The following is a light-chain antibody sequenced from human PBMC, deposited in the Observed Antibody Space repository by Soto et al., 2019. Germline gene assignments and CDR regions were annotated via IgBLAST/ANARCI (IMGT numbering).Light chain of an antibody. CDR2: GAS. Sequence: PGERVTLSCRASQSVSSSYLTWYQQKPGQAPRLLIYGASTRATSIPARFSGSGSGTDFTLTISSLQPEDFAVYYCQQRKNWPRTFGQGTKVDI. CDR1: QSVSSSY. J-gene: IGKJ1*01. CDR3: QQRKNWPRT. V-gene: IGKV3D-7*01.